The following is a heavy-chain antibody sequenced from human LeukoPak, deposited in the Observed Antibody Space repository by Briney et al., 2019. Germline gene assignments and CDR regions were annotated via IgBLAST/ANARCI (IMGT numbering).Heavy chain of an antibody. D-gene: IGHD7-27*01. CDR2: IYYTGTT. V-gene: IGHV4-39*07. J-gene: IGHJ4*02. Sequence: PSETLSLTCTVSGGSITSSTYYWGWLRQPPGRGLEWVGSIYYTGTTYYNSSLKSLVAVSVDISKNQFSLNLSSATAADTAVDYCASQLGAFDYWGLGTLVTVSS. CDR3: ASQLGAFDY. CDR1: GGSITSSTYY.